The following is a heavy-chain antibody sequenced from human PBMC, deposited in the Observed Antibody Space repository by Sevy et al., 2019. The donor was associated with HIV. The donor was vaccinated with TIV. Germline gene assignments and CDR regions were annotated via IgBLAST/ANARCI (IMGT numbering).Heavy chain of an antibody. D-gene: IGHD3-22*01. CDR1: GFTFSSYA. CDR2: ISSSGYLT. Sequence: GGSLRLSCAASGFTFSSYAMSWVRQAPGKGLEWVSAISSSGYLTYYTDSVKGRFTISRDNSKNTLYLQMNSLRAEDTAVYYCAKEGGGYYYDSSGLFDYWGQRTLVTVSS. J-gene: IGHJ4*02. V-gene: IGHV3-23*01. CDR3: AKEGGGYYYDSSGLFDY.